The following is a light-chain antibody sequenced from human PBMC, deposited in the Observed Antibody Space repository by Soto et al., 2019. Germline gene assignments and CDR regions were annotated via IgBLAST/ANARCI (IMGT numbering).Light chain of an antibody. CDR2: DVS. Sequence: QSALTQPASVSGSPGQSITFSCPGTSIDIGGYNYVSWYQQHPGKAPKLMIFDVSNRPSGVSYRFSGSKSGNTASLTISGLQAEDEADYYCSSYTSSSTLLFGGGTKLTVL. J-gene: IGLJ2*01. V-gene: IGLV2-14*01. CDR3: SSYTSSSTLL. CDR1: SIDIGGYNY.